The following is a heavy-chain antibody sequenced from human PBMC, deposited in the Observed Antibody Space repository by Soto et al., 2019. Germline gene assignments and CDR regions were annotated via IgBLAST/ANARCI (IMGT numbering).Heavy chain of an antibody. J-gene: IGHJ4*02. CDR2: MNEDGVTT. Sequence: PGGSLRLSCEASGFMFSMYWMHWVRQVPGKGPVWVYRMNEDGVTTTYADSGKGRFTMSRDNDKNTLYLQLDSLRIEDTAMYYFTRGPRPSSSGTGAYSGTGTPVTVAS. D-gene: IGHD1-26*01. V-gene: IGHV3-74*03. CDR3: TRGPRPSSSGTGAY. CDR1: GFMFSMYW.